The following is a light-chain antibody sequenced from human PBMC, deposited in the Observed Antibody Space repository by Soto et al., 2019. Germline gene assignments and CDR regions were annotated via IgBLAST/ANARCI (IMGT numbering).Light chain of an antibody. CDR2: GAS. J-gene: IGKJ2*01. CDR1: QGISRE. Sequence: DIQLTQFPSFLSASVGDRVTITCPASQGISRELGWDQQKPGKAPVVLIYGASTLQSGVTSRFSGSGSGTEFPLTISSLQTEDFATYYCQQLYNVPRSFGQGTTLQIK. CDR3: QQLYNVPRS. V-gene: IGKV1-9*01.